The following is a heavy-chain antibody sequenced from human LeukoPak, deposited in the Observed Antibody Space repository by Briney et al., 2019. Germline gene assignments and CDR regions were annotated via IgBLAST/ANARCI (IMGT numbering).Heavy chain of an antibody. CDR3: AREGDYENWLDP. Sequence: SETLSLTCTVSGGSIRGYYWTWIRQPPGKGLEWLGYIHYSGSSNYNPSLKSQVTISMDTSKNQFFLRLNSVTAADTAVYYCAREGDYENWLDPWGQGTLVTVSS. CDR2: IHYSGSS. V-gene: IGHV4-59*01. D-gene: IGHD4-17*01. CDR1: GGSIRGYY. J-gene: IGHJ5*02.